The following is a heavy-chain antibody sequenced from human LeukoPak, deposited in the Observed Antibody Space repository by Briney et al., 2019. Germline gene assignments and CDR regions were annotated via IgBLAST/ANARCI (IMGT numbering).Heavy chain of an antibody. CDR2: INHSGST. CDR1: GGPFSGYY. Sequence: PSETLSLTCAVYGGPFSGYYWSWIRQPPGKGLEWIGEINHSGSTNYNPSLKSRVTISVDTSQNQFSLKLSSVTAADTAVYYCARARTPYGSGSFGYWGQGTLVTVSS. CDR3: ARARTPYGSGSFGY. D-gene: IGHD3-10*01. J-gene: IGHJ4*02. V-gene: IGHV4-34*01.